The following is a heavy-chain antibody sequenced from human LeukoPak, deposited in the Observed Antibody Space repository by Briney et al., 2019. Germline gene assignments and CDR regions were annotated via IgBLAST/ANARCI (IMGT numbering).Heavy chain of an antibody. CDR1: GFTFSSYS. D-gene: IGHD3-10*01. V-gene: IGHV3-21*01. J-gene: IGHJ6*02. CDR2: ISSSSSYI. CDR3: ARDVLLWFGELEDYYYYGMDV. Sequence: GGSLRLSCAASGFTFSSYSMNWVRQAPGKGLEWVSSISSSSSYIYHADSVKGRFTISRDNAKNSLYLQMNSLRAEDTAVYYCARDVLLWFGELEDYYYYGMDVWGQGTTVTVSS.